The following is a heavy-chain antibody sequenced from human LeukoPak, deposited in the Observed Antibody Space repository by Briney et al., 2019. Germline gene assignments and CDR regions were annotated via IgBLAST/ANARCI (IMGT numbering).Heavy chain of an antibody. CDR1: GFTVSSNY. CDR2: IHSGGST. V-gene: IGHV3-53*01. D-gene: IGHD3-3*01. Sequence: GGSLRLSCAASGFTVSSNYMSWVRQAPGKGLEWVSVIHSGGSTYYADSVKGRFTISRDNSKNTLCLQMNSLRAEDTAVYYCASGRFPYYFDYWGQGTLVTVSS. J-gene: IGHJ4*02. CDR3: ASGRFPYYFDY.